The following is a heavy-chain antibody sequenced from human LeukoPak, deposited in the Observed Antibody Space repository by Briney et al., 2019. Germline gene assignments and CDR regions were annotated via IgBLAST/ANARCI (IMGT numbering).Heavy chain of an antibody. D-gene: IGHD6-19*01. CDR3: ARAPMYSSGWYGIDY. CDR1: GYTFTSYG. V-gene: IGHV1-18*01. J-gene: IGHJ4*02. CDR2: ISAYNGNT. Sequence: GASVKVSCKASGYTFTSYGISWVRQAPGQGLEWMGWISAYNGNTDYAQKIQGRVTMTTDTSTSTAYMELRSLRSDDTAVYYCARAPMYSSGWYGIDYWGQGTLVTVSS.